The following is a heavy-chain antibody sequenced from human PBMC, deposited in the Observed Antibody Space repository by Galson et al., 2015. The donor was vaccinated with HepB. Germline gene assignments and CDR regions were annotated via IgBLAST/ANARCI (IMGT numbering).Heavy chain of an antibody. V-gene: IGHV1-3*01. CDR2: INAGNGNT. CDR1: GYTFTSHA. J-gene: IGHJ4*02. D-gene: IGHD5-12*01. CDR3: ARVRDSGYEDY. Sequence: SVKVSCKASGYTFTSHAMHWVRQAPGQRLEWMGWINAGNGNTKYSQKFQGRVTITRDTSASTAYMELSSLRSEDTAVYYCARVRDSGYEDYWGQGTLVTVSS.